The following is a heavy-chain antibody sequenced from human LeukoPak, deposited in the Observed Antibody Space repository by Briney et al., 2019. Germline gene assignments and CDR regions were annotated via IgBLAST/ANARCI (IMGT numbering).Heavy chain of an antibody. J-gene: IGHJ3*02. D-gene: IGHD3-22*01. CDR3: ATGLKYYYDSSGYSQDAFDI. V-gene: IGHV1-24*01. Sequence: ASVKDSCKVSGYTLTELSMHWVRQAPGKGLEWMGGFDPEDGETIYAQKFQGRVTMTEDTSTDTAYMELSSLRSEVTAVYYCATGLKYYYDSSGYSQDAFDIWGQGTMVTVSS. CDR1: GYTLTELS. CDR2: FDPEDGET.